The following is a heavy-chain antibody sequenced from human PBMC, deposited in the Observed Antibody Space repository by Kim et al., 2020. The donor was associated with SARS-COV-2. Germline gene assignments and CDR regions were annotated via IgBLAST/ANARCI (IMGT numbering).Heavy chain of an antibody. CDR1: GFTFSSYS. CDR3: ARDCSSSWYTPFYYYYGMDV. V-gene: IGHV3-21*01. J-gene: IGHJ6*02. D-gene: IGHD6-13*01. Sequence: GGSLRLSCAASGFTFSSYSMNWVRQAPGKGLEWVSSISSSSSYIYYADSVKGRFTITRDNAKNSLYLQMNSLRAEDTAVYYCARDCSSSWYTPFYYYYGMDVWGQGTTVTVSS. CDR2: ISSSSSYI.